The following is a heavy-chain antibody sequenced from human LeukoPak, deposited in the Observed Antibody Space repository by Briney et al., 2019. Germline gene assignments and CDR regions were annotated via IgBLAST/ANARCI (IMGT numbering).Heavy chain of an antibody. V-gene: IGHV3-30*03. CDR3: ARDLGPVTRYYFDY. Sequence: GGSLRLSCAASGFTFSSYSMNWVRQAPGKGLEWVAVISYDGSNKYYADSVKGRFTISRDNSKNTLYLQMNSLRAEDTAVYYCARDLGPVTRYYFDYWGQGTLVTVSS. D-gene: IGHD4-11*01. J-gene: IGHJ4*02. CDR2: ISYDGSNK. CDR1: GFTFSSYS.